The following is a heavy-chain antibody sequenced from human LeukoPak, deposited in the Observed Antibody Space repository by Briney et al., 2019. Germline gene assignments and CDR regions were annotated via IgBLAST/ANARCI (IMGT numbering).Heavy chain of an antibody. Sequence: GGSLRLSCAASGFTFDDYAMHWVRQAPGKGLEWVSGISWNSGSIGYADSVKGRFTISRDNAKNSLYLQMNSLRAEDTALYYCAKDSQWELLLNFDYWGQGTLVTVSS. CDR2: ISWNSGSI. V-gene: IGHV3-9*01. D-gene: IGHD1-26*01. CDR1: GFTFDDYA. J-gene: IGHJ4*02. CDR3: AKDSQWELLLNFDY.